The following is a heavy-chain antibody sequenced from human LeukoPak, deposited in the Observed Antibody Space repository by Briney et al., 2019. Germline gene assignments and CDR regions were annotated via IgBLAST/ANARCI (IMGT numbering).Heavy chain of an antibody. V-gene: IGHV3-21*06. CDR2: ISSSSSTI. Sequence: GGSLRLSCAAPGFTFSSYSMNWVRQAPGKGLEWVSSISSSSSTIYYADSVKGRLTISRDNAKDSLYLQMNSLRAEDTAVYYCVRESIGFDYWGQGTLVTVSS. CDR1: GFTFSSYS. J-gene: IGHJ4*02. D-gene: IGHD2-15*01. CDR3: VRESIGFDY.